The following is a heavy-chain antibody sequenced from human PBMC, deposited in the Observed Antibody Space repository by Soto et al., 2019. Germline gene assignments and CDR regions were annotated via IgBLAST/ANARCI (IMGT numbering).Heavy chain of an antibody. D-gene: IGHD2-21*02. CDR1: GASISNTGFY. J-gene: IGHJ3*01. CDR3: ARTTASRSLDV. CDR2: IYSSGST. V-gene: IGHV4-61*08. Sequence: QVQLQESGPGLVKPSETLSLTATVSGASISNTGFYWSWIRQPPGKGLEWIGYIYSSGSTTYNSSLKSRVTISLDTSKTQVSLNLTSVTAADTAMYYCARTTASRSLDVWGHGTMVSVSS.